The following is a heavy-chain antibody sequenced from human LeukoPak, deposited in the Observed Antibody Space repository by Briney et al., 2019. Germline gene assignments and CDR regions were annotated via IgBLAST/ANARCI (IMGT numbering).Heavy chain of an antibody. CDR3: ARDTPSEWVTTVVTHYYYYGMDV. CDR2: IYTSGST. V-gene: IGHV4-61*02. Sequence: PSETLSLTCTVSGGSISSGSYYWSWIRQPAGKGLEWIGRIYTSGSTNYNPSLKSRVTISVDTSKNQFSLKLSSVTAADTAVYYCARDTPSEWVTTVVTHYYYYGMDVWGQGTTVTVSS. J-gene: IGHJ6*02. D-gene: IGHD4-23*01. CDR1: GGSISSGSYY.